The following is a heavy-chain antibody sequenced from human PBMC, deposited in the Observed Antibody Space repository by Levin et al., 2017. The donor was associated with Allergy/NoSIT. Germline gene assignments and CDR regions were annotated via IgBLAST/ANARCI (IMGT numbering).Heavy chain of an antibody. V-gene: IGHV1-18*01. J-gene: IGHJ4*02. D-gene: IGHD6-19*01. CDR2: INTYNRHT. CDR3: ARAQSSSGWYSKYYIDY. CDR1: GYTFTTYG. Sequence: ASVKVSCKASGYTFTTYGITWVRQAPGQGLECLGWINTYNRHTNYPQKLQGRVTMTTDTSTSTAYMELRSLRSDDTAVYYCARAQSSSGWYSKYYIDYWGQGTLVTVSS.